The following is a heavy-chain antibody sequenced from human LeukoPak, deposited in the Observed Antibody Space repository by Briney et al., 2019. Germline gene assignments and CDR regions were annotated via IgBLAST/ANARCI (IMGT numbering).Heavy chain of an antibody. Sequence: SETLSLTCAVYGGSFSGYYWSWIRQPPGKGLEWIGEINHSGSTNYNPSLKSRVTISVDTSKNQFSLKLSSVTAADTAVYYCARGGVGATSDYWGQGTLVTVSS. J-gene: IGHJ4*02. CDR1: GGSFSGYY. CDR3: ARGGVGATSDY. D-gene: IGHD1-26*01. CDR2: INHSGST. V-gene: IGHV4-34*01.